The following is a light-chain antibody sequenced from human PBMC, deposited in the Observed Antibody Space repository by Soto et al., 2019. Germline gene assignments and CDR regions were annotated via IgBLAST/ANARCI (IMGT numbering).Light chain of an antibody. Sequence: QSALTQPASVSGSPGQSITISCTGTGSDVGGYNYVSWYQQHPGKAPKLMIYDVTNRPSGVSNRFSGSKSGYTASLTISGLQAEDEADYYCSSYTSSSSRVFGGGTKLTVL. CDR1: GSDVGGYNY. CDR3: SSYTSSSSRV. J-gene: IGLJ2*01. V-gene: IGLV2-14*01. CDR2: DVT.